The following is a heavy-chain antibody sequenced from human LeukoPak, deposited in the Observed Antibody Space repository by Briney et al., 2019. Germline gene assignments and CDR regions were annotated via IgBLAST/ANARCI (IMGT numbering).Heavy chain of an antibody. J-gene: IGHJ6*04. D-gene: IGHD3-10*01. CDR3: ATDGPDYYGSGSYYNYYYYYGMDV. Sequence: GGSLRLSCAASGFTFSSYSMNWVRQAPGKGLEWVSSISSSSSYRYYADSVKGRFTISRDNAKNSLYLQMNSLRAEDTAVYYCATDGPDYYGSGSYYNYYYYYGMDVWGKGTTVTVSS. CDR1: GFTFSSYS. CDR2: ISSSSSYR. V-gene: IGHV3-21*01.